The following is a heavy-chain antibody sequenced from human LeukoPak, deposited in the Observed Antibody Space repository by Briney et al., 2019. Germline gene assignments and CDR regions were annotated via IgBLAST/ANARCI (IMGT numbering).Heavy chain of an antibody. Sequence: PGGSLRLSCAASGFTFSSYSMNWVRQVPGKGLEWVSSISSSSSYIYYADSVKGRFTISRDNAKNSLYLQMNSLRAEDTAVYYCARSDSSGWYPEYDPWGQGTLVTVSS. CDR1: GFTFSSYS. J-gene: IGHJ5*02. CDR2: ISSSSSYI. D-gene: IGHD6-19*01. V-gene: IGHV3-21*01. CDR3: ARSDSSGWYPEYDP.